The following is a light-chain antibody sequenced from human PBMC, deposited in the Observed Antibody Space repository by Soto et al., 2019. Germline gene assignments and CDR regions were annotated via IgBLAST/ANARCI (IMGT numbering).Light chain of an antibody. V-gene: IGKV1-39*01. J-gene: IGKJ2*01. CDR3: QQSYSTPYT. CDR2: AAS. Sequence: DIQMTQSPSSLSASVGDRVTITCRASQSISSSLNWYQQKPGKAPKLLIYAASSLQSGVPSRFSGSGSGTDFTLTISSLQPEYFATYYCQQSYSTPYTFGQGTKREIK. CDR1: QSISSS.